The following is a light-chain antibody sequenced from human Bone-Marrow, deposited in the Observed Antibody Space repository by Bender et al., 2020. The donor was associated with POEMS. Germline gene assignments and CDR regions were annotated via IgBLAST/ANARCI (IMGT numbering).Light chain of an antibody. CDR3: TSHSVSSIL. CDR1: SSDGGEFQY. CDR2: DVS. Sequence: QSALTQPASVSGSPGQSITISCTGTSSDGGEFQYVSWYQQHPGKAPKLLIFDVSNRPFGIDDRFSGSKSGITASLTISGLQAEDEALYFCTSHSVSSILFGGGTKLTVL. V-gene: IGLV2-14*03. J-gene: IGLJ3*02.